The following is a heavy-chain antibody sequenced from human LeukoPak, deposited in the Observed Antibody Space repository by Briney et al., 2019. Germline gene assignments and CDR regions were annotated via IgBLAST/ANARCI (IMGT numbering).Heavy chain of an antibody. CDR2: INEDGSTK. V-gene: IGHV3-7*03. D-gene: IGHD2-2*01. CDR3: ARDYWRSIEY. Sequence: GRSLRLSCAASGFTFSSYGMHWVRQAPGKGLEWVAIINEDGSTKYYVDSLKGRFVISRDNAKNSLYLQMSGLRADDTAVYYCARDYWRSIEYWGQGALVTVSS. CDR1: GFTFSSYG. J-gene: IGHJ4*02.